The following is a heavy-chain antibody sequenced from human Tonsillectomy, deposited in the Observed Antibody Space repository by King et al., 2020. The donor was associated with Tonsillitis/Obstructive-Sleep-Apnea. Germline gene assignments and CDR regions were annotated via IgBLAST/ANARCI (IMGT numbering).Heavy chain of an antibody. CDR3: AREQYYDFWSGLGVA. CDR2: IYFSWGT. CDR1: CGSVSRWSYY. Sequence: VQLQQSGPGLVKPSETLSPTCTVSCGSVSRWSYYWSWVRQPPREGLEWVGYIYFSWGTNYHPSLKNRGTISVDTSQNQFSLKLSSVTAADTAVYYCAREQYYDFWSGLGVAWGQGTLVTVSS. V-gene: IGHV4-61*01. J-gene: IGHJ5*02. D-gene: IGHD3-3*01.